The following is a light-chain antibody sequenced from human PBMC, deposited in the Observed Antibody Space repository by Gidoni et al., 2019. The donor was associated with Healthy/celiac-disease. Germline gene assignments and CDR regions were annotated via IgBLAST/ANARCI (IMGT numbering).Light chain of an antibody. Sequence: EIVLPQSPATLSLSPWERATLTCRASQSVSSYLAWYQQKPGQAPRLLIYDASNRATGIPARFSGSGSRTDFTLTISSLEPEDFAVYYCQQRSNWYTFGQGTKLEIK. CDR1: QSVSSY. V-gene: IGKV3-11*01. CDR2: DAS. J-gene: IGKJ2*01. CDR3: QQRSNWYT.